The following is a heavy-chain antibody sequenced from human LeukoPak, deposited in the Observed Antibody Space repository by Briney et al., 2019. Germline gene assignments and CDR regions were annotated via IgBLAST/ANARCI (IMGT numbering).Heavy chain of an antibody. CDR3: ARDLQGGYFDP. V-gene: IGHV4-31*03. CDR2: IYYSGST. Sequence: SQTLSLTCTVSGGSISSGGYHWSWIRQHPGKGLEWIGYIYYSGSTYYNPSLKSRVTISVDTSKNQFSLKLSSVTAADTAVYYCARDLQGGYFDPWGQGTLVTVSS. D-gene: IGHD5-18*01. CDR1: GGSISSGGYH. J-gene: IGHJ5*02.